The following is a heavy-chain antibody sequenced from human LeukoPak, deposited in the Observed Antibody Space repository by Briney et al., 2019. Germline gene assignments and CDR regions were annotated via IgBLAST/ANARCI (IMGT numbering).Heavy chain of an antibody. J-gene: IGHJ4*02. Sequence: TLSLTCTVXXGSISXYYWSWIRQPPGKGLEGIGYIYYSGSTNYNPSLKSRVTISVDTCKNQFSLKLSSVTAADTAVYYRARVEMATIIDYWGQGTLVTVSS. CDR1: XGSISXYY. D-gene: IGHD5-24*01. CDR3: ARVEMATIIDY. V-gene: IGHV4-59*01. CDR2: IYYSGST.